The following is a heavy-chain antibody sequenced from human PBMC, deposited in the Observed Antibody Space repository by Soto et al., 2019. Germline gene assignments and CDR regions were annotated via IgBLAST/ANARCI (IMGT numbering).Heavy chain of an antibody. CDR1: GGSFSGYY. V-gene: IGHV4-34*01. J-gene: IGHJ4*02. CDR2: ISHSGST. D-gene: IGHD2-2*01. CDR3: ARYCSSATCYGVFDY. Sequence: QVQLQQWGAGLLKPSETLSLTCAVYGGSFSGYYWSWICQSPGKGLEGIGEISHSGSTIYNPPLGRRVTISADTSKNQFSLRLSSVTAADTALYYCARYCSSATCYGVFDYWGQGTLVTVSS.